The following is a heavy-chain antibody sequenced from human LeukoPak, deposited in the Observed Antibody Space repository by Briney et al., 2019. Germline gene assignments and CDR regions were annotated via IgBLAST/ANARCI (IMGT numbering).Heavy chain of an antibody. J-gene: IGHJ3*01. CDR2: INPNSGGT. V-gene: IGHV1-2*02. D-gene: IGHD3-22*01. CDR1: GYTFTAYY. CDR3: ARDLDYNDNSDYDSFDV. Sequence: ASVKVSCKASGYTFTAYYIHWVRQAPGKGLEWLGWINPNSGGTKYTQNFQGRVTMTRDTSINTAYMEVSSLRSDDTAVYFCARDLDYNDNSDYDSFDVWGQGTMVTVSS.